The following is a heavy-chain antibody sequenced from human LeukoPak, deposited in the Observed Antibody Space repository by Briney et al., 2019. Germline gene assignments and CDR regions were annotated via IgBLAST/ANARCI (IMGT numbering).Heavy chain of an antibody. Sequence: GGSLRLSCAASGFTFDDYAMHWVRQAPGKGLEWVSGISWNSGSIGYADSVKGRFTISRDNAKNSLYLQMNSLRAEDTAAYYCARAVGASYSGSYFFDYWGQGTPVTVSS. J-gene: IGHJ4*02. D-gene: IGHD1-26*01. CDR1: GFTFDDYA. V-gene: IGHV3-9*01. CDR3: ARAVGASYSGSYFFDY. CDR2: ISWNSGSI.